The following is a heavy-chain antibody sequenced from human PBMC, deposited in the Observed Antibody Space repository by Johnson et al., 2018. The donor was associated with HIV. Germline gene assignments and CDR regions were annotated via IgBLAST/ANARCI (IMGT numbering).Heavy chain of an antibody. CDR2: ISYDGSNK. J-gene: IGHJ3*02. CDR3: AREAREWELLSAFDI. CDR1: GFTFSSYA. Sequence: VQLVESGGGVVQPGRSLRLSCAASGFTFSSYAMHWVRQAPGKGLAWVAVISYDGSNKYYADSVKGRFTISRDNSKNTLYLQMNSLRAEDTAVYYCAREAREWELLSAFDIWGQGTMVTVSS. V-gene: IGHV3-30*04. D-gene: IGHD1-26*01.